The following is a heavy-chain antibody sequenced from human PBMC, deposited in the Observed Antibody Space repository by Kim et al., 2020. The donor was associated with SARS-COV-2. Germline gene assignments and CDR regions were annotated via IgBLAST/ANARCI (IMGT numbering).Heavy chain of an antibody. CDR3: AKVELRPYYDFWSGYYPFDY. CDR2: ISGSGGST. J-gene: IGHJ4*02. CDR1: GFTFSSYA. D-gene: IGHD3-3*01. Sequence: GGSLRLSCAASGFTFSSYAMSWVRQAPGKGLEWVSAISGSGGSTYYADSVKGRFTISRDNSKNTLYLQMNSLRAEDTAVYYCAKVELRPYYDFWSGYYPFDYWGQGALVTVSS. V-gene: IGHV3-23*01.